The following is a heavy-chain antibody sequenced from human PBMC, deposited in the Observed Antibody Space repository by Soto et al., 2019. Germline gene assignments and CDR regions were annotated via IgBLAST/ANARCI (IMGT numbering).Heavy chain of an antibody. J-gene: IGHJ5*01. CDR1: GATFSSYG. V-gene: IGHV1-69*11. CDR3: ARVAPVDYSNSASFDS. D-gene: IGHD4-4*01. CDR2: IIPVLGTE. Sequence: SVKVSCKATGATFSSYGISWVRQAPGQGLEWMGTIIPVLGTENFAQKFQGRVTISADVSTSITYMELDSLRSEDTAFYYCARVAPVDYSNSASFDSCGQGTLGTGSS.